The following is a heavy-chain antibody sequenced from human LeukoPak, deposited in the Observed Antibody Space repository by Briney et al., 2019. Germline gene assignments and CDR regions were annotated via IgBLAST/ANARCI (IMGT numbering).Heavy chain of an antibody. D-gene: IGHD3-16*02. Sequence: SETLSLNCTVPGGSISSYYWSWIRQPPGKGLEWIGYNYYSGSTNYNPSLKSRVTISVDTSKNQFSLKLSSVTAADTAVYYCARVGSYDYVWGSYRLDYFDYWGQGTLVTVSS. V-gene: IGHV4-59*01. CDR1: GGSISSYY. J-gene: IGHJ4*02. CDR2: NYYSGST. CDR3: ARVGSYDYVWGSYRLDYFDY.